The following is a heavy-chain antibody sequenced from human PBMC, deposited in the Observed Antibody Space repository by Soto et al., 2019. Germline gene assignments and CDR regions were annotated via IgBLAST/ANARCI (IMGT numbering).Heavy chain of an antibody. CDR1: GGSISSGDYY. CDR2: IYYSGST. CDR3: ARGDTIFGVVPYYYYYMDV. D-gene: IGHD3-3*01. J-gene: IGHJ6*03. V-gene: IGHV4-30-4*02. Sequence: SETLSLTCTVSGGSISSGDYYWSWIRQPPGKGLEWIGYIYYSGSTYYNPSLKSRVTISVDTSKNQFSLKLSSVTAADTAVYYCARGDTIFGVVPYYYYYMDVWGKGTTVTVSS.